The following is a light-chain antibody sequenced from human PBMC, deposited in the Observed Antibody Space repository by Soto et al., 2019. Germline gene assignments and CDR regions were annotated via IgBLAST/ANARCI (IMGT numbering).Light chain of an antibody. CDR3: AAWDDSLNGPV. CDR1: SSNIGSNT. V-gene: IGLV1-44*01. CDR2: SNN. J-gene: IGLJ2*01. Sequence: QSVLTQPPSASGTPGQRVTISCSGSSSNIGSNTVNWYRQLPGTAPKLLIYSNNQRPSGVPDRFSGSKSGTSAALAISGLQSEDEADYYSAAWDDSLNGPVFGGGTKLTVL.